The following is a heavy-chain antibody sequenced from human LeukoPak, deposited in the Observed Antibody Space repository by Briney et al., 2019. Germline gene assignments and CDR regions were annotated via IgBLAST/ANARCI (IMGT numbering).Heavy chain of an antibody. CDR3: ARHLGYCSSTSCYSWFDP. D-gene: IGHD2-2*01. Sequence: PSETLSLTCTVSGGSISGYYWSWIRQPPGKGLEWIGYIYYSGSTNYNPSLKSRVTISVDTSKNQFSLKLSSVTAADTAAYYCARHLGYCSSTSCYSWFDPWGQGTLVTVSS. CDR1: GGSISGYY. V-gene: IGHV4-59*08. J-gene: IGHJ5*02. CDR2: IYYSGST.